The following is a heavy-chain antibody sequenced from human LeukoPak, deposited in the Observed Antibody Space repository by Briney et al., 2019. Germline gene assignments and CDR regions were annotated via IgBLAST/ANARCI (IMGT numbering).Heavy chain of an antibody. CDR2: IYHSGST. Sequence: TLSLTCAVSGGSISSGGYSWSWIRQPPGKGLEWIGYIYHSGSTYYNPSLKSRVTISVDRSKNQFSLKLSSVTAADTAVYYCARYCSSTSCLYGMDVWGQGTTVTVSS. V-gene: IGHV4-30-2*01. CDR3: ARYCSSTSCLYGMDV. D-gene: IGHD2-2*01. J-gene: IGHJ6*02. CDR1: GGSISSGGYS.